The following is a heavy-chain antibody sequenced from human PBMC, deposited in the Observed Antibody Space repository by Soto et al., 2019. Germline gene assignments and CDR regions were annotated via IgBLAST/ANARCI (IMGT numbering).Heavy chain of an antibody. Sequence: PSETLSLTCAVSGGSISSGGYSWIWIRQPPGKGLEWIGYIYHSGSTYYNPSLKSRVTISVDTSKNQFSLKLSSVTAADTAVYYCARAGYSSSWRPRRFDHWGQRTLVTVS. CDR1: GGSISSGGYS. CDR2: IYHSGST. J-gene: IGHJ4*02. V-gene: IGHV4-30-2*01. CDR3: ARAGYSSSWRPRRFDH. D-gene: IGHD6-13*01.